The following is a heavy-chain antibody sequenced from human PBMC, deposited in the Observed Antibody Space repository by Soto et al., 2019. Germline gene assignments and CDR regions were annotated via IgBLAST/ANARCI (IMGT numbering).Heavy chain of an antibody. V-gene: IGHV1-69*02. CDR1: GGTFSSYT. CDR2: IIPILGIA. J-gene: IGHJ6*02. D-gene: IGHD3-10*01. Sequence: QVQLVQSGAAVKKPGSSVKVSCKASGGTFSSYTISWVRQAPGQGLEWMGRIIPILGIANYAQQFQGRVTITADKSTSTAYMVLCPLGAGTLAVFYCGRFRGSYGLDSWAQGTPVPVSS. CDR3: GRFRGSYGLDS.